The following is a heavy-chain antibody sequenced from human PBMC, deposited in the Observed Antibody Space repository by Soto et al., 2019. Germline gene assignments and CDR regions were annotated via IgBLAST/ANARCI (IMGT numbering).Heavy chain of an antibody. Sequence: EVQLVESGGGSVKPGGSLRLSCAVSDFTLSNARMNWVRQAPGKGLEWVGRIKSKVDGGTTDYAAPVKGRFTISRDDSKNMLLLQMNSLKSEDTAVYYCSTGGYPSGLDYWGQGTRVTVSS. V-gene: IGHV3-15*07. CDR3: STGGYPSGLDY. J-gene: IGHJ4*02. CDR1: DFTLSNAR. CDR2: IKSKVDGGTT. D-gene: IGHD3-10*01.